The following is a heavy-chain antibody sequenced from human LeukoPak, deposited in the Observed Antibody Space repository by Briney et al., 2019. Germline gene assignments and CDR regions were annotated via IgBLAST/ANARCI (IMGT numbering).Heavy chain of an antibody. D-gene: IGHD1-1*01. V-gene: IGHV3-7*01. CDR2: IKQDGSEK. J-gene: IGHJ5*02. Sequence: HPGGSLRLSCTASRFFSSYWMSWVRQAPGKGLEWVANIKQDGSEKYYVDSVKGRFTISGDNTKNSLYLQMNSLRAEDTAVYYCARGRSITTTGNYWFDPWGQGTLVTVSS. CDR1: RFFSSYW. CDR3: ARGRSITTTGNYWFDP.